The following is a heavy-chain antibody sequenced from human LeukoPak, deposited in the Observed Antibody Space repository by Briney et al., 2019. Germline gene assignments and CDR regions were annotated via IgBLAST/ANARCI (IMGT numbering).Heavy chain of an antibody. CDR1: GGSIIDYY. CDR3: ARDRNYGSGNLFDY. CDR2: IYTSGST. J-gene: IGHJ4*02. Sequence: SETLSLTCTVSGGSIIDYYWSWIQQSAGKGLEWIGRIYTSGSTNYNPSLKSRVTMSVDTSKNQFSLKLTSVTAADTAVYYCARDRNYGSGNLFDYWGQGTLVTVPS. V-gene: IGHV4-4*07. D-gene: IGHD3-10*01.